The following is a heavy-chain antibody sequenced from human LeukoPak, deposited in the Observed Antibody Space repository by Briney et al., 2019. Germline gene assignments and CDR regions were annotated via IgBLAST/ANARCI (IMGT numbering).Heavy chain of an antibody. CDR3: ARTQWGVVPAAIPLGAFDI. J-gene: IGHJ3*02. CDR2: VSSGSSYI. CDR1: GFTISSYS. D-gene: IGHD2-2*01. Sequence: PGGSLRVSCAASGFTISSYSTKWVRQGPGKGLEWVSSVSSGSSYIYYADSVKGRFTISRDNAKNSLYLQMNSLRAEDTAVYYCARTQWGVVPAAIPLGAFDIWGQGTMVTVSS. V-gene: IGHV3-21*01.